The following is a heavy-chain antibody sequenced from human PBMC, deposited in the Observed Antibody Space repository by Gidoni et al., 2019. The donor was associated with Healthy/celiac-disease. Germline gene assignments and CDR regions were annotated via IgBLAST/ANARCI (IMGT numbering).Heavy chain of an antibody. CDR3: AKILPGSSGSFYYYGMDV. V-gene: IGHV3-30*18. CDR1: GFTFSSSG. J-gene: IGHJ6*02. CDR2: RSYDGSNK. D-gene: IGHD6-19*01. Sequence: QVQLVESGGGVVMPGRVLRLACAASGFTFSSSGMHWGRQAPGKGLARVAVRSYDGSNKDYADSGKGRFTISRDNSKNTLYLQMNSLRAEDTAVYYCAKILPGSSGSFYYYGMDVWGQGTTVTVSS.